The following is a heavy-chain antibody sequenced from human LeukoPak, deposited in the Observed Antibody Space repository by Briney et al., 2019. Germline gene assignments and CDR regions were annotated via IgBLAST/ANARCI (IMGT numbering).Heavy chain of an antibody. V-gene: IGHV3-7*05. CDR2: IKEAGGET. D-gene: IGHD6-19*01. CDR3: ATWSSGWQFDY. J-gene: IGHJ4*02. Sequence: GGSLRLSCAASGFTFSKSWMTWVRQAPGQGLKWVAHIKEAGGETYYAASVKGRFTVSRYNGKTSVYLQMNSLRAEDTAVYYCATWSSGWQFDYWGQGTLVSVSS. CDR1: GFTFSKSW.